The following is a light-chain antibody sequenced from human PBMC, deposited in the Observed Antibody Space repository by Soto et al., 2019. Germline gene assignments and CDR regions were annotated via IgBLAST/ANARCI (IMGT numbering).Light chain of an antibody. CDR1: QSISSY. CDR3: QQSYSTLYT. Sequence: DIQMTQSPSSLSASVGDRVTITCRASQSISSYLNWYQQKPGKAPKLLIYAASSLQSGVPPRFSGSGSGTDFTLTISSLQPEDFATYYCQQSYSTLYTFGQGTKVDIK. CDR2: AAS. V-gene: IGKV1-39*01. J-gene: IGKJ2*01.